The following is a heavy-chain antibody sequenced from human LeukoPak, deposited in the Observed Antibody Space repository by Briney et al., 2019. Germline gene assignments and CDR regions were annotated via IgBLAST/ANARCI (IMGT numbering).Heavy chain of an antibody. Sequence: NPGGSLRLSCAASGFTFSSYSMNWVRQAPGKGLEWVSYISSSGSTIYYADSVKGRFTISRDNAKNSLYLQMNSLRAEDTAVYYCARGGYCSSTSCPEYFQHWGQGTLVTVSS. D-gene: IGHD2-2*01. V-gene: IGHV3-48*04. J-gene: IGHJ1*01. CDR1: GFTFSSYS. CDR2: ISSSGSTI. CDR3: ARGGYCSSTSCPEYFQH.